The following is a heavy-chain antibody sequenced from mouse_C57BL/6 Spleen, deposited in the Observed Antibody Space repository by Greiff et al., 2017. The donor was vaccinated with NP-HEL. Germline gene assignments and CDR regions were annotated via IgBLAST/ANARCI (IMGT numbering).Heavy chain of an antibody. CDR3: ARIVTTVVATYYVDY. J-gene: IGHJ2*01. CDR2: IWWDDDK. Sequence: QVQLQQSGPGILQPSQTLSLTCSFSGFSLSTFGMGVGWIRQPSGKGLEWLAHIWWDDDKYYNPALKSRLTISKDTSKNQVFLKIANVDTADTATYYCARIVTTVVATYYVDYWGQGTTLTVSS. D-gene: IGHD1-1*01. V-gene: IGHV8-8*01. CDR1: GFSLSTFGMG.